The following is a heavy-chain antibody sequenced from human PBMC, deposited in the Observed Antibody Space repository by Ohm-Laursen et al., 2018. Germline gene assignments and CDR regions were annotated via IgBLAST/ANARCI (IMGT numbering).Heavy chain of an antibody. CDR2: INPNSGGT. D-gene: IGHD6-19*01. V-gene: IGHV1-2*02. Sequence: ASVKVSCNASGYTFTGYYMHWVRQAPGQGLEWMGWINPNSGGTNYAQKFQGRVTMTRDTSISTAYMELSRLRSDDTAVYYCARDPIAVAGTPPGYWGQGTLVTVSS. CDR1: GYTFTGYY. J-gene: IGHJ4*02. CDR3: ARDPIAVAGTPPGY.